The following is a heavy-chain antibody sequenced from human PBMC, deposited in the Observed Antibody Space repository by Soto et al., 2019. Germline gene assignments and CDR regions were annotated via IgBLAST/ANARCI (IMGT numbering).Heavy chain of an antibody. D-gene: IGHD5-12*01. V-gene: IGHV3-30*18. J-gene: IGHJ4*02. CDR3: AKDKIIVAIPGVFDY. Sequence: LRLSCAASGFTFSSYGMHWVRQAPGKGLEWVAVISYDGSNKYYADSVKGRFTISRDNSKNTLYLQMNSLRAEDTAVYYCAKDKIIVAIPGVFDYWGQGTLVTVSS. CDR2: ISYDGSNK. CDR1: GFTFSSYG.